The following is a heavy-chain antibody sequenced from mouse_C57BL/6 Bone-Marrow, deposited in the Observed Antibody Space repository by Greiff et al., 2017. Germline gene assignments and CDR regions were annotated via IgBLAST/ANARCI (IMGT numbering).Heavy chain of an antibody. CDR3: ERHGRLWLRRGYCDV. D-gene: IGHD2-2*01. CDR1: GFTFSSYG. CDR2: ISSGGSCT. J-gene: IGHJ1*03. Sequence: DVMLVESGGDLVKPGGSLKLSCAASGFTFSSYGMSWVRQTPDKRLEWVATISSGGSCTYYPDSVKGRFTISRDNAKNTLYLQKSSLKSEDTAMYYCERHGRLWLRRGYCDVWGTGTTVTVSS. V-gene: IGHV5-6*02.